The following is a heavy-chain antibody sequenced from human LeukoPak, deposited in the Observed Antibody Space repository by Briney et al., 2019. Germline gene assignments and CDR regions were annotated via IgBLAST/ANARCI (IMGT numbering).Heavy chain of an antibody. Sequence: GGSLRLSCAASGFTFGNYAMSWVRQGPGKGLEWVSTISGSGGSTYYADSVKGRFTISRDNSKNTLFLQMNSLRADDAAVYFCAKDQKSIAATGYDYWGQGTLVTVSS. CDR3: AKDQKSIAATGYDY. J-gene: IGHJ4*02. CDR2: ISGSGGST. V-gene: IGHV3-23*01. CDR1: GFTFGNYA. D-gene: IGHD6-13*01.